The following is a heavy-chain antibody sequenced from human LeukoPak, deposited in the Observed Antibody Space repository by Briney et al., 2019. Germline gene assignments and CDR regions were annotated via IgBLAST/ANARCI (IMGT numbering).Heavy chain of an antibody. CDR2: IYYTGST. CDR3: ARVFSRELGTAARPVYYVMDV. V-gene: IGHV4-61*01. J-gene: IGHJ6*02. CDR1: GGSVSSGSYY. Sequence: ASETLSLTCTVSGGSVSSGSYYWSWIRQPPGKGLEWIGYIYYTGSTNYNPSLKSRVSISVDTSKNQFSLKLSSVTAADTAVYYCARVFSRELGTAARPVYYVMDVWGQGTPVTVSS. D-gene: IGHD6-6*01.